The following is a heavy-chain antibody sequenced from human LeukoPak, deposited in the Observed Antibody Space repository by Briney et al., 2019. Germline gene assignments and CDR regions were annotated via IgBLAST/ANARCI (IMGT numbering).Heavy chain of an antibody. J-gene: IGHJ6*03. CDR1: GGSFSGYY. CDR3: ARQEWLADYSYYFMDV. Sequence: SETLSLTCAVYGGSFSGYYWSWIRQPPGKGLEWIGEINHSGSTNYNPSLKSRVTISVDTSKNQFSLNLNSLTAADTAVYYCARQEWLADYSYYFMDVWGKGTTVTISS. V-gene: IGHV4-34*01. D-gene: IGHD6-19*01. CDR2: INHSGST.